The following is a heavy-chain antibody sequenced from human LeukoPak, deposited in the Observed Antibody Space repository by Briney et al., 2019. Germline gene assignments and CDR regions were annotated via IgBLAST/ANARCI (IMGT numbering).Heavy chain of an antibody. CDR1: GFTFSSYS. J-gene: IGHJ4*02. V-gene: IGHV3-21*01. CDR3: ASGSQGELLLGDY. D-gene: IGHD3-10*01. CDR2: ISSSSSSI. Sequence: GGSLRLSCAASGFTFSSYSMNWVRRAPGKGLEWVSSISSSSSSIYYADSVKGRFTISRDNAKNSLYLQMNSLRAEDTAVYYCASGSQGELLLGDYWGQGTLVTVSS.